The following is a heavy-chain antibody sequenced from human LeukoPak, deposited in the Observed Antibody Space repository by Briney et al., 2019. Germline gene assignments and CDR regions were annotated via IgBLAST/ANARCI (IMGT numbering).Heavy chain of an antibody. D-gene: IGHD1-26*01. CDR3: ARPRVGATNFFDY. J-gene: IGHJ4*02. Sequence: GESLKISCAASGFTFSSMNWVRQAPGKGLEWVSSISSSSSYIYYADSVKGRFTISRDNAKNSLYLQMNSLRAEDTAVYYCARPRVGATNFFDYWGQGTLVTVSS. CDR2: ISSSSSYI. CDR1: GFTFSS. V-gene: IGHV3-21*01.